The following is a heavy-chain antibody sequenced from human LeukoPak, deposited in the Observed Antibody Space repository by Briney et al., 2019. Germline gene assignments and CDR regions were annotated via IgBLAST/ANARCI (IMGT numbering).Heavy chain of an antibody. Sequence: GGSLRLSCAASGFTFSSYAMSWVRQAPGKGLGWVSAISDSGGRTYYADSVKGRFTISRDNSKNTLYLQMNSLRAEDTAVYYCANIRSPNYWGQGTLVTVSS. V-gene: IGHV3-23*01. CDR1: GFTFSSYA. CDR2: ISDSGGRT. CDR3: ANIRSPNY. D-gene: IGHD1-14*01. J-gene: IGHJ4*02.